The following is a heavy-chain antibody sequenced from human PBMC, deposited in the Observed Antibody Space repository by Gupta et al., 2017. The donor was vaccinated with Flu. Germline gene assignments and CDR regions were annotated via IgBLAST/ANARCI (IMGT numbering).Heavy chain of an antibody. V-gene: IGHV3-23*01. J-gene: IGHJ5*02. CDR2: INAGGSRT. D-gene: IGHD6-19*01. Sequence: EEQLLESGGGSVQPGGVLRPSSACSGFTFDKFALSWVRQGAGKGLEWVSGINAGGSRTFYADSVKGRFTISRDNSRNALFLQMNSLRVDDTATYSCAKEDTAVAGNDNWFQPWGQGTLVTVSS. CDR3: AKEDTAVAGNDNWFQP. CDR1: GFTFDKFA.